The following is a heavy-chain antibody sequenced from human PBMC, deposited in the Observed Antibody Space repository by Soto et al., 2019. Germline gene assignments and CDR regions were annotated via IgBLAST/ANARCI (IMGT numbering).Heavy chain of an antibody. V-gene: IGHV4-39*01. CDR2: VYYNENT. D-gene: IGHD3-10*01. J-gene: IGHJ5*02. CDR1: GGSISSFTYY. CDR3: ARRERYYGSPGWFDP. Sequence: QLQLQESGPGLVKPSETLSLTCSVSGGSISSFTYYWGWIRQPPGKGLEWIGTVYYNENTYYNPSLKSRVTITVDRAKTQFSVNLKSVTAADTAMYFCARRERYYGSPGWFDPWGPGTLVTVSS.